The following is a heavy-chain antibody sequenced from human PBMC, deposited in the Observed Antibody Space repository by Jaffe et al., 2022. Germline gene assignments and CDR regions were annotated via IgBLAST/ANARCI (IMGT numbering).Heavy chain of an antibody. J-gene: IGHJ4*02. CDR3: AKAGEYYDYIWGSYQDDY. D-gene: IGHD3-16*02. CDR1: GFTFSSYA. Sequence: EVQLLESGGGLVQPGGSLRLSCAASGFTFSSYAMSWVRQAPGKGLEWVSAISGSGGSTYYADSVKGRFTISRDNSKNTLYLQMNSLRAEDTAVYYCAKAGEYYDYIWGSYQDDYWGQGTLVTVSS. V-gene: IGHV3-23*01. CDR2: ISGSGGST.